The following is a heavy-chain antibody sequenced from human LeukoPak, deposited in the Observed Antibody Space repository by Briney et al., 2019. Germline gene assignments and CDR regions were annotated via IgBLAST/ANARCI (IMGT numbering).Heavy chain of an antibody. CDR2: ISSSGSTI. CDR3: ASTSRAKGYSYGLDY. CDR1: GFTFSDYY. V-gene: IGHV3-11*01. Sequence: GGSLRLSCAASGFTFSDYYMSWIRQAPGKGLEWVSYISSSGSTIYYADSVKGRFTISRDNAKNSLYLQMNSLRAEDTAVYYCASTSRAKGYSYGLDYWGQGTLVTVSS. J-gene: IGHJ4*02. D-gene: IGHD5-18*01.